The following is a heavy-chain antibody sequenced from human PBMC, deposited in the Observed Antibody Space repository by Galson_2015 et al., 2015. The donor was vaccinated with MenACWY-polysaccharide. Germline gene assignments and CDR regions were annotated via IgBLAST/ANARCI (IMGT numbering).Heavy chain of an antibody. D-gene: IGHD5-24*01. CDR1: GFTFGSYA. CDR3: AKVTEMASSRRPFDV. J-gene: IGHJ3*01. V-gene: IGHV3-23*01. Sequence: SLRLSCAASGFTFGSYAMGWVRQAPGKGLEWVSSIGGSGLTTFYEESVKGRFTISRDNAQNILSLQMNSLRADDTARYFCAKVTEMASSRRPFDVWGQGTMVTVSS. CDR2: IGGSGLTT.